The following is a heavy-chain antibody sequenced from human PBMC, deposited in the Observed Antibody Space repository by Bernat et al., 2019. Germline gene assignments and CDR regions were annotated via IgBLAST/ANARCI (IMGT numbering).Heavy chain of an antibody. V-gene: IGHV3-66*04. CDR2: IYSGGST. J-gene: IGHJ4*02. D-gene: IGHD3-9*01. Sequence: EVQLVESGGGLVQPGGSLRLSCAASGFTVSSNYMSWVRQAPGKGLEWVSVIYSGGSTYYADSVKGRFTISRDNSKNTLYLQMNSLRAEDTAVYYCARPRLNYDILTGELIWGQGTLVTVSS. CDR3: ARPRLNYDILTGELI. CDR1: GFTVSSNY.